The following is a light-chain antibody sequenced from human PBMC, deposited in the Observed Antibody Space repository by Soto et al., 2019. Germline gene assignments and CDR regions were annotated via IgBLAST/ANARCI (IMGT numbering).Light chain of an antibody. Sequence: DIVLTQSPATLSLSPGNRVTLSCRANERISHSLAWYQQKPGQAPRILIYDASLRATGIPERFSGSGSGTDFTLSISSLEPEDFAVYYCQLSQQRSSWPPIAFGQGTRLEIK. J-gene: IGKJ5*01. CDR1: ERISHS. CDR3: QLSQQRSSWPPIA. V-gene: IGKV3-11*01. CDR2: DAS.